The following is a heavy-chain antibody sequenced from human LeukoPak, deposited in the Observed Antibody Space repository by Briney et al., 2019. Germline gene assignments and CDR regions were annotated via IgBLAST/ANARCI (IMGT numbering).Heavy chain of an antibody. D-gene: IGHD5-12*01. J-gene: IGHJ4*02. Sequence: SETLSLTCTVSGGSVNTNSYNWGWIRQPPGKGLEWIGTIFYGGSTYYNPSLKSRVTISVDTFKNQFSLTLSSVTAADTAVYYCVAMIRGGLTPSDYWGQGTLVTVSS. CDR2: IFYGGST. CDR3: VAMIRGGLTPSDY. CDR1: GGSVNTNSYN. V-gene: IGHV4-39*01.